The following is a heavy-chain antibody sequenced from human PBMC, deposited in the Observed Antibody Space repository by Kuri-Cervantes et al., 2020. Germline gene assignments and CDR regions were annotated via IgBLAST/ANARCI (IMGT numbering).Heavy chain of an antibody. J-gene: IGHJ2*01. CDR2: ISSSGGYI. CDR1: RFTFSTYN. D-gene: IGHD2/OR15-2a*01. CDR3: ARDRAVYGNWYFDL. Sequence: ESLKISCTASRFTFSTYNMNWVRQAPGKGLEWVSSISSSGGYIYYADSVKGRFTISRDNSKNTLYLQMNSLRAEDTAVYYCARDRAVYGNWYFDLWGRGTLVTVSS. V-gene: IGHV3-21*01.